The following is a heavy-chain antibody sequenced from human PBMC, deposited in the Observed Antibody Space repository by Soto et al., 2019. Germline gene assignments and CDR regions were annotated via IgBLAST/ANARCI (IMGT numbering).Heavy chain of an antibody. CDR1: GYTFTSYY. Sequence: ASVKVSCKASGYTFTSYYMHWVRQAPGQGLEWMGIINPSGGSTSYAQKFQGRVTMTRDTSTSTVYMELSSLRSEDTAVYYCARVLRYGDYYYYYGMDVWGQGTTVTVSS. CDR3: ARVLRYGDYYYYYGMDV. V-gene: IGHV1-46*01. J-gene: IGHJ6*02. D-gene: IGHD3-10*01. CDR2: INPSGGST.